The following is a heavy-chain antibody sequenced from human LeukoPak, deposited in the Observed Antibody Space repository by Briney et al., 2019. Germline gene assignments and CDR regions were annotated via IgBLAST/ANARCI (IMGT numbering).Heavy chain of an antibody. Sequence: GGPLRLSCAASGFTFSTYWMRWLRQATGKGLGWVSNIKEDGSEEFYVDSVKGGFPISRHNAKNSLYLQKNSLRAEHTAVYYCATYSYDFWSDRPFDYWGQGTLVTVSS. J-gene: IGHJ4*02. V-gene: IGHV3-7*01. D-gene: IGHD3-3*01. CDR2: IKEDGSEE. CDR3: ATYSYDFWSDRPFDY. CDR1: GFTFSTYW.